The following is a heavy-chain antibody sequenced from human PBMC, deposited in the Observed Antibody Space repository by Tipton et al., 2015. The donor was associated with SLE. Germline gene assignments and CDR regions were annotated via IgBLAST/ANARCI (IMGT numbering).Heavy chain of an antibody. CDR3: ARGPDYYDSAGLLY. CDR2: IHYTGTT. Sequence: TLSLTCSVSGGSIGRYYWSWIRQPPGKGLEWIGYIHYTGTTNYNPSLKSRLTISVDPFKNQFSLNLTAVTAADTAVYYCARGPDYYDSAGLLYWGQGTLVTVSS. V-gene: IGHV4-59*01. D-gene: IGHD3-22*01. J-gene: IGHJ4*02. CDR1: GGSIGRYY.